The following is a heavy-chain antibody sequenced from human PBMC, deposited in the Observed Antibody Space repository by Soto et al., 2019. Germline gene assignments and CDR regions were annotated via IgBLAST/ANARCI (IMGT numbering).Heavy chain of an antibody. V-gene: IGHV4-4*02. D-gene: IGHD1-26*01. CDR1: GGTITNSNS. CDR2: IYNPGST. J-gene: IGHJ5*01. CDR3: ASRPTIVGTTTPLDS. Sequence: PSATLSLTRSVSGGTITNSNSRHRIRHPPAKGLEWISVIYNPGSTQYNPSLERRVTISVDTSKNQFALTLNSVTAADTAVYFYASRPTIVGTTTPLDSWGGGSLVT.